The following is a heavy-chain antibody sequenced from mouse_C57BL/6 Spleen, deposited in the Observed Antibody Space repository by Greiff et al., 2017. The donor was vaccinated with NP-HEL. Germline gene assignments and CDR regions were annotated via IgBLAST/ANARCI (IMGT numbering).Heavy chain of an antibody. CDR1: GYAFSSSW. CDR3: AREGSSGSSPFDY. CDR2: IYPGDGDT. D-gene: IGHD1-1*01. J-gene: IGHJ2*01. Sequence: QVQLQQPGAELVRPGTSVKLSCKASGYAFSSSWMNWVKQRPGKGLEWIGRIYPGDGDTNYNGKLKGKATLTADKSSSTAYMQLSSLTSEDSAVYFCAREGSSGSSPFDYWGQGTTLTVSS. V-gene: IGHV1-82*01.